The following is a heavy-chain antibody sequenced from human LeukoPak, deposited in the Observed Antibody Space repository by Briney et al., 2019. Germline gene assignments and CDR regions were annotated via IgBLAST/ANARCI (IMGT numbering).Heavy chain of an antibody. D-gene: IGHD3-22*01. CDR3: AKDRSVVTTVFDY. CDR2: ISGSGGST. V-gene: IGHV3-23*01. CDR1: GFTFSSYA. J-gene: IGHJ4*02. Sequence: GGSLRLSCAASGFTFSSYAMSWVRQAPGKGLEWVSAISGSGGSTYYADSVKGRFTISRDSSKNTLYLQMNSLRAEDTAVYYCAKDRSVVTTVFDYWGQGTLVTVSS.